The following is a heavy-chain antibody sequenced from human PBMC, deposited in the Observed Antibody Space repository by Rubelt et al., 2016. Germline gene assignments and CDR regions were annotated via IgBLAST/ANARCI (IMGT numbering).Heavy chain of an antibody. CDR2: IKWNRGSI. J-gene: IGHJ6*02. CDR3: AKDIATSAHYALDV. CDR1: GFTFDDYA. Sequence: MQLVESGGGLVQPGRSLRLSCAASGFTFDDYAMHWVRQVTGKGLEWVSGIKWNRGSIGYADAVTGGFTISRDNAKNSLHRQMNSRRAEDTALYYCAKDIATSAHYALDVWGQGTTVTVSS. V-gene: IGHV3-9*01.